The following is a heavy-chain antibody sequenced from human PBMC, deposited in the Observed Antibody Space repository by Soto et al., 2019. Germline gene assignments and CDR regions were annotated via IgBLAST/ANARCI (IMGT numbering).Heavy chain of an antibody. CDR1: GITFSRYD. CDR2: INGGRS. V-gene: IGHV3-23*01. Sequence: EVQLLESGGGLVQPGGSLRLSCEASGITFSRYDMSWVRQAPGKGLEWVSAINGGRSFYGDSVEGRFTVSRDNSKNTLYLQMNSLGVEDTAIYYCATPAWDLWGQGTLVTVSS. CDR3: ATPAWDL. J-gene: IGHJ5*02.